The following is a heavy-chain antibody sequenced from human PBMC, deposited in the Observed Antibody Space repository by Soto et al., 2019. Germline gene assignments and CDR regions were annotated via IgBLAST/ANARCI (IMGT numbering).Heavy chain of an antibody. J-gene: IGHJ6*02. V-gene: IGHV1-3*01. CDR1: GYTFTSYA. CDR3: ARRGKWLDYYYGMDV. Sequence: QVQLVQSGAEVKKPGASVKVSRKASGYTFTSYAMHWVRQAPGQRLEWMGWINAGNGNTKYSQKFQGRVTITRDTSASTAYMELSSLRSEDSAVYYCARRGKWLDYYYGMDVWGQGTTVTVSS. D-gene: IGHD6-19*01. CDR2: INAGNGNT.